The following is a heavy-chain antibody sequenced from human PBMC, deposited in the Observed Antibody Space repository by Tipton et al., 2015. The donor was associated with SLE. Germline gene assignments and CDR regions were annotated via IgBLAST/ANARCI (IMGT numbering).Heavy chain of an antibody. CDR2: INHSGST. CDR1: GGSFSGYY. D-gene: IGHD5-18*01. Sequence: LSLTCAVYGGSFSGYYWSWIRQPPGKGLEWIGEINHSGSTNYNPSLKSRVTISVDTSKNQFSLKLSSVTAADTAVYYCARGGGKNTAMASNAFDIWGQGTMVTVSS. J-gene: IGHJ3*02. V-gene: IGHV4-34*01. CDR3: ARGGGKNTAMASNAFDI.